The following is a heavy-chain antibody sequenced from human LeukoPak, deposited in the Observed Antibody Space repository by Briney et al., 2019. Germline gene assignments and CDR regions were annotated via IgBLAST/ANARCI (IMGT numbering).Heavy chain of an antibody. Sequence: QPGGSLRLSCAASGFTFTTHNMNWVRQAPGKGLEWVSYISGGGDAIFYADSVQGRFTISRGNAKNSVYLQMNSLRAEDTAVYYCARTYGSGSLDYWGQGTLVTVSS. D-gene: IGHD2-15*01. CDR2: ISGGGDAI. CDR1: GFTFTTHN. J-gene: IGHJ4*02. V-gene: IGHV3-48*01. CDR3: ARTYGSGSLDY.